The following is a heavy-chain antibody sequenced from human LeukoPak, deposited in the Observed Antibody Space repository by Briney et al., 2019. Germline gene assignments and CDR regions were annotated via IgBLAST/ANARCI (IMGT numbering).Heavy chain of an antibody. CDR1: GGSISSSSYY. V-gene: IGHV4-39*07. J-gene: IGHJ2*01. CDR2: IYYSGST. D-gene: IGHD7-27*01. Sequence: SETLSLTCTVSGGSISSSSYYWGWIRQPPGKGLEWIGSIYYSGSTYYNPSLKSRVTISVGTSKNQFSLKLSSVTAADTAVYYCARLDPGVYWYFDLWGRGTLVTVSS. CDR3: ARLDPGVYWYFDL.